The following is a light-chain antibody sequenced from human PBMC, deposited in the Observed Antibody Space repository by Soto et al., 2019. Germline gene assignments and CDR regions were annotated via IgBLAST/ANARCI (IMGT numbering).Light chain of an antibody. CDR2: DAS. J-gene: IGKJ1*01. CDR1: QGTINY. CDR3: QQYETFSGT. V-gene: IGKV1-9*01. Sequence: IQLPQSPSSLSVSMGDSLTIIPRASQGTINYLAWYQQKPGKAPKLLIYDASALPRGVPSRFSGSGSGTKFTLTIASLQPDDFATYYCQQYETFSGTFGPGTKVDI.